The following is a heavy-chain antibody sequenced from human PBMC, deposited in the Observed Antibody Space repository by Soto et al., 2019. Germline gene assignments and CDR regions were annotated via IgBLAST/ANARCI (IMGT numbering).Heavy chain of an antibody. V-gene: IGHV1-2*02. CDR1: GYTFSGYY. CDR2: INTLSGDT. Sequence: QVQLVQSGAEVKKPGASVKVSCKTSGYTFSGYYMHWVRQAPGQGLEWMGWINTLSGDTSFPQKFQGRLAMTRDTSIDTAFMEVSRLTSDDTAIYYCARSLLKVILPLGYWGQGTLVSVSS. D-gene: IGHD3-3*02. CDR3: ARSLLKVILPLGY. J-gene: IGHJ4*02.